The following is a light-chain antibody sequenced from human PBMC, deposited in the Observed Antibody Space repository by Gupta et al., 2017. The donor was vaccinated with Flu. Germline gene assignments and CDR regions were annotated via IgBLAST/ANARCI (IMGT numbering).Light chain of an antibody. J-gene: IGKJ2*01. V-gene: IGKV1-5*03. CDR1: QSIRTY. Sequence: QMTQSPSTLSASVGDRIAITCRASQSIRTYLAWYQQKPGKAPKLLIYKASSLESGVPSSFSGSGSETEFTLTISSLQPDDFATYYCQQYNSYPYTFGQGTKLEV. CDR2: KAS. CDR3: QQYNSYPYT.